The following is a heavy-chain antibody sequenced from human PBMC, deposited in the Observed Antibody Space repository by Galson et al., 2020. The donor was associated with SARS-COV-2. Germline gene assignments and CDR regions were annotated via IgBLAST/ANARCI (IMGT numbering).Heavy chain of an antibody. CDR2: LYYTGSPSGSP. D-gene: IGHD6-19*01. CDR3: AGGIWYWSGWDGEWYFDL. J-gene: IGHJ2*01. V-gene: IGHV4-59*12. Sequence: ASETLSLTCTVSGGSISSDYWTWMRQPPGKGLEWNGYLYYTGSPSGSPTSNPPPKSRVTITVDTSKNQSSLRLNSVTAADTAVYYCAGGIWYWSGWDGEWYFDLWGRGTQVTVSS. CDR1: GGSISSDY.